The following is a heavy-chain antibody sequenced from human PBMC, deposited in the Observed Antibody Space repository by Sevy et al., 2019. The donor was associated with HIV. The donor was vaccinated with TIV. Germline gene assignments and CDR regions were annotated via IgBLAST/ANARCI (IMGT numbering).Heavy chain of an antibody. CDR2: IFFSGRT. V-gene: IGHV4-39*01. CDR1: GGSIGRNSYD. CDR3: ARHGGLVDRGFDY. Sequence: SETLSLTCIVSGGSIGRNSYDWGWIRQSPGKGLEWIGSIFFSGRTNYATSLKSRVTISVDKSKNQLSLQMRSETATDTALYYCARHGGLVDRGFDYWGQGTLVTVSS. D-gene: IGHD3-10*01. J-gene: IGHJ4*02.